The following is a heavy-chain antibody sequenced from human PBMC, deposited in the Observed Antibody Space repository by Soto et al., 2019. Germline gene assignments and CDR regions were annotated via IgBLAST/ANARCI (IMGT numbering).Heavy chain of an antibody. CDR2: IIPIFGTA. CDR3: AKDRDGYNYEYYFDY. D-gene: IGHD5-12*01. J-gene: IGHJ4*02. V-gene: IGHV1-69*13. CDR1: GGTFSSYA. Sequence: ASVKVSCKASGGTFSSYAISWVRQAPGQGLEWMGGIIPIFGTANYAQKFQGRVTITADESTSTAYMELSSLRSEDTAVYYCAKDRDGYNYEYYFDYWGQGTLVTVSS.